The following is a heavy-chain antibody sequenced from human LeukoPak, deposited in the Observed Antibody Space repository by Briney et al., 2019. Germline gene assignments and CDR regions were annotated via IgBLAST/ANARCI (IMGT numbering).Heavy chain of an antibody. Sequence: TGRSLRLSCAASGFTFSTYAMHWVRQAPGKGLEWVAAISYDGSNKKYADSVKGRFTISRDNSKNTLYLQMNSLRPEDTAVYYCARGVRIAVAGYIDYWGQGTLVTVSS. CDR1: GFTFSTYA. D-gene: IGHD6-19*01. J-gene: IGHJ4*02. CDR2: ISYDGSNK. CDR3: ARGVRIAVAGYIDY. V-gene: IGHV3-30*04.